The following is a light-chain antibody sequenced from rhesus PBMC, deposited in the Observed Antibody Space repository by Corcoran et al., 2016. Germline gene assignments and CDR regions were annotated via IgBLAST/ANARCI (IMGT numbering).Light chain of an antibody. Sequence: DIQMTQSPSSLSASVGDTVTITCRASQSFRSSLAWYQQKPGKAPKLRVYSASILQSGVPSRFSGSKSETDFTLTISSLQPEDIASYYCQQYYSFPYSFGQGTKVEIK. CDR2: SAS. CDR1: QSFRSS. V-gene: IGKV1-46*01. J-gene: IGKJ2*01. CDR3: QQYYSFPYS.